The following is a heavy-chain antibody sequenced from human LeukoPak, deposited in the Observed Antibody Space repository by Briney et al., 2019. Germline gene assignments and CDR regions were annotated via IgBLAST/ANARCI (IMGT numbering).Heavy chain of an antibody. D-gene: IGHD6-13*01. V-gene: IGHV3-9*01. J-gene: IGHJ5*02. CDR2: ISGDSADI. CDR1: GFTFDDYA. Sequence: GGSLRLSCAASGFTFDDYAMHWVRQAPGKGLEWVSGISGDSADIGYADSVKGRFTISRDNAKNSLYLQMNSLRFDDTALYYCAGDSYSSWENNWFDPWGQGTLVTVSS. CDR3: AGDSYSSWENNWFDP.